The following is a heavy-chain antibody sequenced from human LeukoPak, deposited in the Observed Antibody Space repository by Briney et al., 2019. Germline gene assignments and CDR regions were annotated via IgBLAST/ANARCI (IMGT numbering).Heavy chain of an antibody. CDR3: AYSCSGDSCSFFDY. D-gene: IGHD2-15*01. CDR1: GVTGRSNY. V-gene: IGHV3-66*01. CDR2: IFSGGST. J-gene: IGHJ4*02. Sequence: PGGSLRLSCAASGVTGRSNYLSWVRQAPGKGLERVSVIFSGGSTYYADSVKGRFTISRDNSKSTLYLEMNSLRVEDSAIYYCAYSCSGDSCSFFDYWGQGTPVTVSS.